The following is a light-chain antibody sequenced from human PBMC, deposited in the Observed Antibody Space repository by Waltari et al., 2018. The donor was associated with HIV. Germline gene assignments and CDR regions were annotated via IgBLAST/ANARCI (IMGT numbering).Light chain of an antibody. CDR3: QQSQSHPYT. J-gene: IGKJ2*01. V-gene: IGKV1-39*01. CDR2: STS. Sequence: DIQMTQSPSSLSASIGDRVTIICRTSQTVYSHLNWYRQRSGQAPDLLIYSTSSLQYGAPARFSGSGYGTEFTLTISSLQPEDFATYYCQQSQSHPYTFGQGTRLDIK. CDR1: QTVYSH.